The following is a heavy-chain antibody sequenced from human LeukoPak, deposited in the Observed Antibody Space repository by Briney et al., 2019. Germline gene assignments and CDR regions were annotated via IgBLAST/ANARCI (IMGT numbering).Heavy chain of an antibody. Sequence: GGSLRLSCAASGFTFSSYAMHWVRQAPGKGLEWVAVISYDGSNKYYADSVKGRFTISRDNSKNTLYLQMNSLRAEDTAVYYCTTEGRTGRIDYWGQGTLVTVSS. J-gene: IGHJ4*02. V-gene: IGHV3-30-3*01. CDR1: GFTFSSYA. CDR3: TTEGRTGRIDY. CDR2: ISYDGSNK. D-gene: IGHD1-1*01.